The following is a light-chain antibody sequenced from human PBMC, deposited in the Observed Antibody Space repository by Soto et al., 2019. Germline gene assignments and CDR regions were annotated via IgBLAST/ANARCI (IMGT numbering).Light chain of an antibody. CDR3: LKYYNAPWT. Sequence: DIQVTQSPSSLSASVGDRVIITCRASQGIRNSLAWYQQKPGKVPKLLIYAASTLQSGVPSRISGSGSGTEFTITISSLQPEDVATYYCLKYYNAPWTFGQGTKVEIK. CDR1: QGIRNS. CDR2: AAS. V-gene: IGKV1-27*01. J-gene: IGKJ1*01.